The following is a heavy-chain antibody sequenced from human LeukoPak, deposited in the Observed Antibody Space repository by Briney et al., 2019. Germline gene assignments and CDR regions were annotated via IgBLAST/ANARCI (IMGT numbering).Heavy chain of an antibody. V-gene: IGHV3-48*03. D-gene: IGHD5-18*01. J-gene: IGHJ5*02. Sequence: PGGSLRLSCAASGFTFSSYEMNWVRQARGKGLEWVSYISNSGSTIYYADSVKGRFTISRDNAKNSLYLQMNSLRAEDTAIYYCAKAYASGYNYHANWFDPWGQGTLVTVSS. CDR2: ISNSGSTI. CDR1: GFTFSSYE. CDR3: AKAYASGYNYHANWFDP.